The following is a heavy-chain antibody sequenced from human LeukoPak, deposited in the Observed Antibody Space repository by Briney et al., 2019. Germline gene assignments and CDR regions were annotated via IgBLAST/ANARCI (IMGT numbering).Heavy chain of an antibody. CDR3: VRERGGYFDY. V-gene: IGHV4-59*01. Sequence: SETLSLTCTVSGGSISSYYWSWIRQPPGKGLEWIGYIYYSGSTNYNPSLKSRVTISVDTSKNQFSLKLSSVTAADTAVYYCVRERGGYFDYWGQGTLVTVSS. CDR1: GGSISSYY. J-gene: IGHJ4*02. D-gene: IGHD2-15*01. CDR2: IYYSGST.